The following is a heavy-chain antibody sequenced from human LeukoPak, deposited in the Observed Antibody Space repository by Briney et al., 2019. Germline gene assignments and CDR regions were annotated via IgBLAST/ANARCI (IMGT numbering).Heavy chain of an antibody. CDR2: IKHDGSEK. CDR3: ARETRWELFDY. V-gene: IGHV3-7*04. Sequence: RGSLRLSCAASGFTFSSYWMSWVRQAPGKGLEWVANIKHDGSEKYYVDSVKGRFTISRDNAKNSLYLQMNSLRAEDTAMYYCARETRWELFDYWGQGTLVTVSS. CDR1: GFTFSSYW. D-gene: IGHD1-26*01. J-gene: IGHJ4*02.